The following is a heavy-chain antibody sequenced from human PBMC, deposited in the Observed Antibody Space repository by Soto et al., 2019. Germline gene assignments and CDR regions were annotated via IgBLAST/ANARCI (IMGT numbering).Heavy chain of an antibody. Sequence: SETLSLTCAVSGGSIGGVGYSWSWIRQPPGGGLEWIGYMYHSGTFLKSPSLKTRLTMSLDMSKSQFSLTLNSMTAADTAVYYCARAQFYSGSGNYNNLMFDAWGQGIQVTVSS. V-gene: IGHV4-30-2*01. J-gene: IGHJ5*02. CDR2: MYHSGTF. CDR1: GGSIGGVGYS. CDR3: ARAQFYSGSGNYNNLMFDA. D-gene: IGHD3-10*01.